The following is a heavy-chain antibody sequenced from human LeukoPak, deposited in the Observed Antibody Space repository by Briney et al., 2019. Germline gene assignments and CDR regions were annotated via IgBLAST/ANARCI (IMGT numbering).Heavy chain of an antibody. CDR2: ISVSGGST. J-gene: IGHJ3*02. CDR3: ARGYSRALDI. CDR1: GFTFSTYA. V-gene: IGHV3-23*01. D-gene: IGHD2-21*01. Sequence: GESLKISCAASGFTFSTYAMSWVRQAPGKGLEWVSTISVSGGSTYYADSVKGRFTISRDNSKNTLYLQMNSLRAEDTAVYYCARGYSRALDIWGQGTMVTVSS.